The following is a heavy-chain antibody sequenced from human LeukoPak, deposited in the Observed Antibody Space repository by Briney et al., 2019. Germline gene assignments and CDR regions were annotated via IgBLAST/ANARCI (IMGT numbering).Heavy chain of an antibody. J-gene: IGHJ6*02. V-gene: IGHV3-30*19. D-gene: IGHD2-8*01. Sequence: GGSLRLSCAASGFTFSSYGMHWVRQAPGKGLEWVAVISYDGSNKYYVDSVKGRFTISRDNSKNTLYLQMNSLRAEDTAVYYCARDRGYCSNGVCYRGQADSIYYYYGLDVWGQGTTVTVSS. CDR2: ISYDGSNK. CDR1: GFTFSSYG. CDR3: ARDRGYCSNGVCYRGQADSIYYYYGLDV.